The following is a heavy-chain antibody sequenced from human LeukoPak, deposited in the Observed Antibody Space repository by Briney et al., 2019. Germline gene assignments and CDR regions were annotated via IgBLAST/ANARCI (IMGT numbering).Heavy chain of an antibody. D-gene: IGHD3-10*01. V-gene: IGHV3-30-3*01. Sequence: PGRSLRLSCAASGFTFSSYAMHWVRQAPGKGLEWVAVISYDGSNKYYADSVNGRFTISRDNSKNTLYLQMNSLRVEDTAVYYYARASGSSHYYGMDVWGQGTTVTVSS. CDR2: ISYDGSNK. CDR3: ARASGSSHYYGMDV. CDR1: GFTFSSYA. J-gene: IGHJ6*02.